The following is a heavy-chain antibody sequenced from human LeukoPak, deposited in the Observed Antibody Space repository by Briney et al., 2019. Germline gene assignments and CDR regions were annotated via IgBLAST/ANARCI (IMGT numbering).Heavy chain of an antibody. V-gene: IGHV3-9*01. Sequence: GGSLRLSCAASGFTFDDYAMHWVRQAPGKGLEWVSGICWNSGSMGYADSVKGRFTISRDNAKNSLYLQMNSLRAEDTALYYCAKSPKKPEYCSSTSCYALDYYFDYWGQGTLVTVSS. D-gene: IGHD2-2*01. CDR3: AKSPKKPEYCSSTSCYALDYYFDY. CDR1: GFTFDDYA. J-gene: IGHJ4*02. CDR2: ICWNSGSM.